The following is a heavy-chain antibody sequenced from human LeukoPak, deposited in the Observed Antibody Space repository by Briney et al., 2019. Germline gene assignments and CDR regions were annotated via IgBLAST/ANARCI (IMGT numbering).Heavy chain of an antibody. Sequence: TLSLTCTVSGGSISSGDYSWNWVRQHPGKGLEWIGHIYFSGSTSYNPSLKSRVTISLDTSKNQFSLKLRSVTAADTAVYYCTRAETYWGQGTLVTVSS. J-gene: IGHJ4*02. V-gene: IGHV4-31*03. CDR1: GGSISSGDYS. CDR2: IYFSGST. CDR3: TRAETY.